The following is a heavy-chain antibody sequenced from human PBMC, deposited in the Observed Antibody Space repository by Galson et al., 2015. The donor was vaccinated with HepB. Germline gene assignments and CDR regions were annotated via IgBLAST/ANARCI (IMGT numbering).Heavy chain of an antibody. D-gene: IGHD6-25*01. J-gene: IGHJ4*02. CDR1: GFTVSSNY. V-gene: IGHV3-66*01. CDR2: IYSGGST. CDR3: VKNNEAAAYFDY. Sequence: SLRLSCAASGFTVSSNYMSWVRQAPGKGLEWVSVIYSGGSTYYADSVKGRFTISRDNSKNTLYLQMSSLRAEDTAVYYCVKNNEAAAYFDYWSQGTLVTVSP.